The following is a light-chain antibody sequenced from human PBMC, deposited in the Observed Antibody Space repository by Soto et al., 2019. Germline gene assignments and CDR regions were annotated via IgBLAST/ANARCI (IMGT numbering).Light chain of an antibody. V-gene: IGKV3D-20*02. CDR2: DAS. CDR3: QQRSNWPRT. CDR1: QSVSSSY. Sequence: EIVLTQSPATLYLSPGERATLSCRASQSVSSSYLAWYQQKPGQAPRLLFYDASTRATGIPARFSGSGSGTDFTLSISSLEPEDFAVYYCQQRSNWPRTFGQGTKVEIK. J-gene: IGKJ1*01.